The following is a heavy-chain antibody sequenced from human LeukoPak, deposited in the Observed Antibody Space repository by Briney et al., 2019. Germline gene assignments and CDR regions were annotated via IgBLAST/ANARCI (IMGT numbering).Heavy chain of an antibody. CDR3: ARGSTYYDSSGQVPFDY. V-gene: IGHV3-48*01. Sequence: GGSLRLSCAASGFTFSSYSMNWVRQAPGKGLDWGSYISGSSSTIYYADSVKGRFTISRDNGKNTLYLQMNSLRAEDTAVYYCARGSTYYDSSGQVPFDYWGQGTLVTVSS. CDR2: ISGSSSTI. CDR1: GFTFSSYS. D-gene: IGHD3-22*01. J-gene: IGHJ4*02.